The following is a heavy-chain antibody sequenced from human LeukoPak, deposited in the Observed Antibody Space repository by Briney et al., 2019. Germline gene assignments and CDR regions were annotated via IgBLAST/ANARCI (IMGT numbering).Heavy chain of an antibody. CDR1: GGSISSSSYY. Sequence: SETLSLTCTVSGGSISSSSYYWGWIRQPPGKGLEWIGSIYYSGSTYYKPSLKSRVTISVDTSKNQFSLKLSSVTAADTAVYYCARVGVVVAATHWFDPWGQGTLVTVSS. CDR2: IYYSGST. D-gene: IGHD2-15*01. J-gene: IGHJ5*02. V-gene: IGHV4-39*07. CDR3: ARVGVVVAATHWFDP.